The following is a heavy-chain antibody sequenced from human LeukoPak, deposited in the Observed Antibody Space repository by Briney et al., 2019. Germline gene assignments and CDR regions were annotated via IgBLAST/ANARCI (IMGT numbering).Heavy chain of an antibody. CDR3: ARELSAAAGNWFDP. V-gene: IGHV1-2*02. CDR1: VYTFTGYY. J-gene: IGHJ5*02. CDR2: INRNSGST. Sequence: ASVRVSCKPSVYTFTGYYMHWVPQAPEPGLEWMGWINRNSGSTNYAEKVQGRVTMTRDTSISTAYMELSRLRADDTAVYYCARELSAAAGNWFDPWGQGTLVTVSS. D-gene: IGHD6-13*01.